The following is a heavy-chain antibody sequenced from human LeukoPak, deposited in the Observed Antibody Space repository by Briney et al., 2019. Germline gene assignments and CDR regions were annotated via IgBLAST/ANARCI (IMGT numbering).Heavy chain of an antibody. J-gene: IGHJ3*02. CDR3: ARDLGWGVGRKDVCDI. CDR1: GGSISSYY. V-gene: IGHV4-4*07. CDR2: IYTSGST. Sequence: SETLSLTCTVSGGSISSYYWSWIRQPAGKGLEWIGRIYTSGSTNYNPSLKSRVTMSVDTSKNQFSLKLSSVTAADTAVYYCARDLGWGVGRKDVCDIGGKGTMVTVSS. D-gene: IGHD1-26*01.